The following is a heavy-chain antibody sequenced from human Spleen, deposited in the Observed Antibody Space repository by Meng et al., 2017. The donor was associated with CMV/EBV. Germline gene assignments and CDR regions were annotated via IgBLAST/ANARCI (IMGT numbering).Heavy chain of an antibody. CDR1: CFTFSSFA. J-gene: IGHJ4*02. D-gene: IGHD6-6*01. Sequence: ASCFTFSSFALSWVRQAPGKGLVWVSGVSGSGGTTSYADAVKGRFTISRDNSKNTLYLQMNRLRAGDTAVYYCARAFPGQRVSLDYWGQGTLVTVSS. CDR3: ARAFPGQRVSLDY. V-gene: IGHV3-23*01. CDR2: VSGSGGTT.